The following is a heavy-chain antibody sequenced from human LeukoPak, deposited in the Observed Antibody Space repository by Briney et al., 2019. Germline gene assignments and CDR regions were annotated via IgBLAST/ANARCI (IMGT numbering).Heavy chain of an antibody. Sequence: GGSLRLSCAASGFTLSGYWMSWVRQAPGKGLVWVSGITGSDGSTYYAESVKGRFTISRDNSENTLYLQMSSLRAEDAAVYYCAKVSSSGWLFDYWGQGTLVTVSS. D-gene: IGHD6-19*01. CDR2: ITGSDGST. CDR3: AKVSSSGWLFDY. CDR1: GFTLSGYW. J-gene: IGHJ4*02. V-gene: IGHV3-23*01.